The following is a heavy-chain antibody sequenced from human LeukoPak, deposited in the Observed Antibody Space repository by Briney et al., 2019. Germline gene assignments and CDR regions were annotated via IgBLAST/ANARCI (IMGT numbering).Heavy chain of an antibody. CDR1: GFTFSSYS. CDR2: ISSSSSAI. CDR3: AGDTGSLDY. V-gene: IGHV3-48*04. D-gene: IGHD1-26*01. J-gene: IGHJ4*02. Sequence: PGGSLRLSCAASGFTFSSYSMNWVRQAPGKGLEWVSCISSSSSAIYYADSVKGRFTISRDNGKNSLYLQMNSLRAEDTAVYYCAGDTGSLDYWGQGTLVTVSS.